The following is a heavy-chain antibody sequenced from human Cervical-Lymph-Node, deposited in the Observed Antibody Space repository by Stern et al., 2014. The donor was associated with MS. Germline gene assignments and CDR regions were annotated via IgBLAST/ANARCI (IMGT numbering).Heavy chain of an antibody. Sequence: VQLEESGGDVVQPGRSLRLSCAASGFTISTYAMPWVRQSPGKGLEWVAGIWYDGSNEEYADFVKGRFTISRDISKNTLYLQMHSLRADDTAVYYCAGLAFGELFKGFDPWGQGTLVIVSS. D-gene: IGHD3-10*01. CDR2: IWYDGSNE. V-gene: IGHV3-33*01. CDR1: GFTISTYA. CDR3: AGLAFGELFKGFDP. J-gene: IGHJ5*02.